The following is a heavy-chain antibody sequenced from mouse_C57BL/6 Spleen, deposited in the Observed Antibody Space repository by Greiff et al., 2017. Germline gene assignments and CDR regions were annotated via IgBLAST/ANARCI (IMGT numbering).Heavy chain of an antibody. D-gene: IGHD1-1*01. J-gene: IGHJ1*03. Sequence: VQLKESGTVLARPGASVKMSCKTSGYTFTSYWMHWVKQRPGQGLEWIGAIYPGNSDTSYNQKFTGKAKLTAVTSASTAYMELSSLTNEDSAVYYCTRIYYYGSSGNWYFDVWGTGTTVTVSS. CDR3: TRIYYYGSSGNWYFDV. V-gene: IGHV1-5*01. CDR1: GYTFTSYW. CDR2: IYPGNSDT.